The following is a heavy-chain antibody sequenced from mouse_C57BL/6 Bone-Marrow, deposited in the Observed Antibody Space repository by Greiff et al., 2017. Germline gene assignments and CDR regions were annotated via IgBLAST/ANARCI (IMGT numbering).Heavy chain of an antibody. Sequence: VQLQQSGAELVKPGASVKMSCKASGYTFTSYWITWVKQRPGQGLEWIGDIYPGSGSTNYNEKFKSKATLTVDTSSSTAYMQLSSLTSEDSAVYYCARWGITTVVEAMDYWGQGTSVTVSS. CDR3: ARWGITTVVEAMDY. CDR2: IYPGSGST. CDR1: GYTFTSYW. D-gene: IGHD1-1*01. V-gene: IGHV1-55*01. J-gene: IGHJ4*01.